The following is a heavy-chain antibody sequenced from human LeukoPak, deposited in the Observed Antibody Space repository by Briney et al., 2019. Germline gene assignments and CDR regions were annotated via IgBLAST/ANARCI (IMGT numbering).Heavy chain of an antibody. CDR3: ARDLKYSIQYCSSTSCPNWFDP. J-gene: IGHJ5*02. Sequence: GASVKVSCKVSGYTLTELSMHWVRQAPGKGLEWMGGFDPEDGEAIYAQKFQGRVAMTEDTSTDTAYMELSSLRSEDTAVYYCARDLKYSIQYCSSTSCPNWFDPWGQGTLVTVSS. CDR2: FDPEDGEA. CDR1: GYTLTELS. D-gene: IGHD2-2*01. V-gene: IGHV1-24*01.